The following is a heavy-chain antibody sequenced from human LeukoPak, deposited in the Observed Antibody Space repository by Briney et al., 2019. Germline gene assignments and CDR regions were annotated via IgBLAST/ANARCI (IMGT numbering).Heavy chain of an antibody. J-gene: IGHJ3*02. CDR1: GGSVSSYY. CDR3: ARVLCGSTTCYKNI. Sequence: SETLSLTCTVSGGSVSSYYWSWIRQPAGKGLEWIGRIYTSGSTNYNPSLKSRVTMSVDTSKNQFSLKLTSVTAADTAVYYCARVLCGSTTCYKNIWGQGTMVTVSS. D-gene: IGHD2-2*02. CDR2: IYTSGST. V-gene: IGHV4-4*07.